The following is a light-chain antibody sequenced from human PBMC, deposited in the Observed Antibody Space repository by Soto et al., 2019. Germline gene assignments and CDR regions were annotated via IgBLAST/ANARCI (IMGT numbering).Light chain of an antibody. CDR3: QHYDTYSPMWT. V-gene: IGKV1-5*03. CDR1: QSINW. J-gene: IGKJ1*01. CDR2: EAS. Sequence: DIQLAQSPSTLSASDGDRITITCRATQSINWLAWYQQKPGKAPKLLIFEASRLESGVPSRFSGSGSGTEFTLTISSLQPDDFGTYYCQHYDTYSPMWTFGQGTKVDIK.